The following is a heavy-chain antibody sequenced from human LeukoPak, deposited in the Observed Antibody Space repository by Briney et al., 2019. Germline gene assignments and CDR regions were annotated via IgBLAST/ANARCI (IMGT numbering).Heavy chain of an antibody. J-gene: IGHJ3*02. CDR1: GFTFSSYA. Sequence: GGSLRLSCAASGFTFSSYAMSWVRQAPGKGLEWVSAISGSGGSTYYADSVKGRFTISRDNSKNTLYLKMNSLRAEDTAVYYCAKSGGHFGCCSSTSCPYDAFDIWGQGTMVTVSS. D-gene: IGHD2-2*01. V-gene: IGHV3-23*01. CDR3: AKSGGHFGCCSSTSCPYDAFDI. CDR2: ISGSGGST.